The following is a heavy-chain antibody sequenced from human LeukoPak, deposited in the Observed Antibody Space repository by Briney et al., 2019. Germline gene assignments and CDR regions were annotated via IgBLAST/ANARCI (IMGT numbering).Heavy chain of an antibody. CDR1: GFNFGSFG. J-gene: IGHJ4*02. CDR3: ARELGFYYFDY. D-gene: IGHD3-3*01. V-gene: IGHV3-30*03. CDR2: ISYDGSNK. Sequence: TGGSLRLSCTASGFNFGSFGMHWVRQAPGKGLEWVAVISYDGSNKYYADSVKGRFTISRDNSKNTLYLQMNSLRAEDTAVYYCARELGFYYFDYWGQGTLVTVSS.